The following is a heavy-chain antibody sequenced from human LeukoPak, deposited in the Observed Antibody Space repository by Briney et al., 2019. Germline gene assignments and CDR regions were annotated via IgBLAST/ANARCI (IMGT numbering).Heavy chain of an antibody. CDR1: GGSISSISYY. J-gene: IGHJ4*02. CDR3: AGRSYIFDY. V-gene: IGHV4-39*07. D-gene: IGHD1-26*01. CDR2: IYYSGGT. Sequence: SETLSLTCTVSGGSISSISYYWGWIRQPPGKGLEWIGTIYYSGGTYYNPFLRSRVTVSVDTSKNQFSLKLSSVTAADTAVYYCAGRSYIFDYWGQGTLVTVSS.